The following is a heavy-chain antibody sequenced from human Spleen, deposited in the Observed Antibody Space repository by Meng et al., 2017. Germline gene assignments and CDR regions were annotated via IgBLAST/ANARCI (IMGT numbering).Heavy chain of an antibody. V-gene: IGHV3-48*03. J-gene: IGHJ6*02. Sequence: GESLKISCAASGFTFSNYEMNWVRQAPGKGLEWISYINTRGTTIYYADSVKGRFTISRDNSKNTLYLQMNSLRAEDTAVYYCANAGIAVAGTMGWGQGTTVTVSS. D-gene: IGHD6-19*01. CDR3: ANAGIAVAGTMG. CDR1: GFTFSNYE. CDR2: INTRGTTI.